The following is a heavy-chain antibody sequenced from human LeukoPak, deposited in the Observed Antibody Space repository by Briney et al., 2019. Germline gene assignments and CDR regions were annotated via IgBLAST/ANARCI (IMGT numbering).Heavy chain of an antibody. Sequence: SQTLSLTCTVSDGSISSGDYYWSWIRQPPGKGLEWIGYIYYSGSTYYNPSLKSRVTISVDTSKNQFSLKLSSVTAADTAVYYCAFGVVATPDAFDIWGQGTMVTVSS. CDR3: AFGVVATPDAFDI. CDR1: DGSISSGDYY. CDR2: IYYSGST. D-gene: IGHD5-12*01. V-gene: IGHV4-30-4*08. J-gene: IGHJ3*02.